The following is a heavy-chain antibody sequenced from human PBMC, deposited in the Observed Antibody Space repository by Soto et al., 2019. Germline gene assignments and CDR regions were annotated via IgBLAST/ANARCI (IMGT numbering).Heavy chain of an antibody. CDR3: VKDRGSGRSCRRSCYYGMGV. J-gene: IGHJ6*02. V-gene: IGHV3-9*01. CDR2: ISWNSGSI. Sequence: PGGSLRLSCAASGFTFDDYAMHWVRQAPGKGLEWVSGISWNSGSIGYADSVKGRFTISRDNAKNSLYLQMNSLRAEDTALYYCVKDRGSGRSCRRSCYYGMGVLGPGTTVKISS. CDR1: GFTFDDYA. D-gene: IGHD2-15*01.